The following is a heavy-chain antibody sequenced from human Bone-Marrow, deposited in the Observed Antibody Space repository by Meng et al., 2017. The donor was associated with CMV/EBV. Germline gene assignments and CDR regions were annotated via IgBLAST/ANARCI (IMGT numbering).Heavy chain of an antibody. V-gene: IGHV1-69*05. CDR3: ARGGYGSSWPSRGYYYGMDV. CDR2: IIPIFGTA. Sequence: SVKVSCKASGGTFSSYAISWVRQAPGQGLEWMGGIIPIFGTANYAQKFQGRVTITTDESTSTAYMELSSLRSEDTAVYYCARGGYGSSWPSRGYYYGMDVWGHGTTVTVSS. CDR1: GGTFSSYA. D-gene: IGHD6-13*01. J-gene: IGHJ6*02.